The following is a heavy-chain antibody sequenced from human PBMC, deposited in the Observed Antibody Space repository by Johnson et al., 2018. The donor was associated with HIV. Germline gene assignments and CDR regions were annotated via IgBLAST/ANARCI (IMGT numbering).Heavy chain of an antibody. CDR1: GFTFSSYA. CDR2: ISGSGGST. D-gene: IGHD1-26*01. Sequence: VQLVESGGGLVQPGGSLRLSCAASGFTFSSYAMSWVRQAPGKGLEWVSAISGSGGSTYSADSVKGRFTISRDNSENTLYLQMNSLRAGDTAVYYCARGGRKWELLGDDAFGIWGQGTMVTVSS. CDR3: ARGGRKWELLGDDAFGI. J-gene: IGHJ3*02. V-gene: IGHV3-23*04.